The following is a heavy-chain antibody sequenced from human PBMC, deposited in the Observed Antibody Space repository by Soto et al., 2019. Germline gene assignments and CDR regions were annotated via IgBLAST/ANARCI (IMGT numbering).Heavy chain of an antibody. Sequence: GGSLRLSCAASGFTFSGSAMHWVRQASGKGLEWVGRIRSKANSYATAYAASVKGRFTISRDDSKNTAYLQVNSLKTEDTAVYYCTREWRSVTGTDYWGQGTLVTVSS. CDR2: IRSKANSYAT. CDR3: TREWRSVTGTDY. V-gene: IGHV3-73*01. D-gene: IGHD1-20*01. CDR1: GFTFSGSA. J-gene: IGHJ4*02.